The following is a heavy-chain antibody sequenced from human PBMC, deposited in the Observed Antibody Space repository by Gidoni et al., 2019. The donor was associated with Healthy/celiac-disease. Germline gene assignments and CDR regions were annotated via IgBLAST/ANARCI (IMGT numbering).Heavy chain of an antibody. Sequence: QLQLQESGPGLVKPSETLSLTCTVSGGSISSSSYYWGWIRQPPGKGLEWIGSIYYSGSTYYNPSLKSRVTISVDTSKNQFSLKLSSVTAADTAVYYCARRGYCSGGSCYSRHWFDPWGQGTLVTVSS. J-gene: IGHJ5*02. V-gene: IGHV4-39*01. D-gene: IGHD2-15*01. CDR2: IYYSGST. CDR1: GGSISSSSYY. CDR3: ARRGYCSGGSCYSRHWFDP.